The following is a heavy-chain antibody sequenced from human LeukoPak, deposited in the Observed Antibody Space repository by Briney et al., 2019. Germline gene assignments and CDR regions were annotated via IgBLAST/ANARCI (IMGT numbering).Heavy chain of an antibody. CDR1: GFSLTTYE. CDR2: ISSNGDSI. CDR3: ARDRRVGARWCVGAFDI. D-gene: IGHD1-26*01. J-gene: IGHJ3*02. V-gene: IGHV3-48*03. Sequence: GGSLRLSCAASGFSLTTYEMNWVRQAPGKGLEWVAYISSNGDSIYYADSVKGRFTISRDNAKNTLSLQMNSLRAEDTAMYYCARDRRVGARWCVGAFDIWGQGTTVTVSS.